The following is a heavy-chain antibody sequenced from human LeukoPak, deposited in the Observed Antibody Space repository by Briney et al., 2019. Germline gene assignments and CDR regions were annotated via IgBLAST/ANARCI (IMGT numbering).Heavy chain of an antibody. D-gene: IGHD3-22*01. CDR3: ARVAAWDSSGYLFDY. CDR2: INSDGSGT. V-gene: IGHV3-74*01. CDR1: GFTFSRYW. Sequence: PGGSLRLFCAASGFTFSRYWMHWARQAPGKGLVWVSRINSDGSGTRYADSVKGRFTISRENAKNTLYLQMNSLRAEDTAVYYCARVAAWDSSGYLFDYWGQGTLVTVSS. J-gene: IGHJ4*02.